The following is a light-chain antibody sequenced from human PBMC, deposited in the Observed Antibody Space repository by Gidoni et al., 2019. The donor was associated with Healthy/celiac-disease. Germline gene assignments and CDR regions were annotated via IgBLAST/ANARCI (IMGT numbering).Light chain of an antibody. J-gene: IGKJ4*01. CDR3: QQRSNWPRLT. CDR1: QSVSSY. V-gene: IGKV3-11*01. Sequence: IVLTQSLATLSLSPGERATLSCRASQSVSSYLAWYQQKPGQAPRLLIYDASNRATGIPARFSGSGSGTDFTLTISSLEPEDFAVYYCQQRSNWPRLTFGGGTKVEIK. CDR2: DAS.